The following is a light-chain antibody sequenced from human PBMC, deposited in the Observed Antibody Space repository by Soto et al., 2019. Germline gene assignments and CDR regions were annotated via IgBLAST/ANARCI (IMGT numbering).Light chain of an antibody. CDR1: VGL. J-gene: IGLJ1*01. V-gene: IGLV2-23*01. Sequence: QSVLTQPACVSVSPGQSIAVSCTGTVGLVSWYQQHPGKVPKLIIYDDTKRPSGVSSRFSGSKSGNTASLTISGLQTEDEADYYCCLYVGGRTYVFGTGTKVTV. CDR2: DDT. CDR3: CLYVGGRTYV.